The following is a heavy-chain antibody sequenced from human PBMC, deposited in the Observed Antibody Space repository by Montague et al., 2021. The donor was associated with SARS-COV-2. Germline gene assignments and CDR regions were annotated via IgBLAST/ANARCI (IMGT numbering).Heavy chain of an antibody. Sequence: SETLSLTCPVSCASIVSWNSGAERNRPPLKSRQRFISISHSCWTKYKPSRKSRVSMSVDKPWNQFSLRLTSVTAADTAIYYCARKGSGRSDLAYWGQGTLVTVSS. CDR1: CASIVSWNS. V-gene: IGHV4-4*02. CDR3: ARKGSGRSDLAY. CDR2: ISHSCWT. J-gene: IGHJ4*02. D-gene: IGHD1-26*01.